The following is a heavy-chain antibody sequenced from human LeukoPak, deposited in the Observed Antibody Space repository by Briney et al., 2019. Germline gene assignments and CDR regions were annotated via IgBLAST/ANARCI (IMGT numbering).Heavy chain of an antibody. V-gene: IGHV3-30*04. CDR3: ARSYCDYSGGFDY. J-gene: IGHJ4*02. CDR1: GFTFSSYA. D-gene: IGHD2-15*01. Sequence: GGSLRLSCAASGFTFSSYAMHWVRQAPGKGLEWVAVISFDGRDKYYADSVKGRFTISRDNSKNTLYLQMNSLRAEDTAVYYCARSYCDYSGGFDYWRQGTLVTVSS. CDR2: ISFDGRDK.